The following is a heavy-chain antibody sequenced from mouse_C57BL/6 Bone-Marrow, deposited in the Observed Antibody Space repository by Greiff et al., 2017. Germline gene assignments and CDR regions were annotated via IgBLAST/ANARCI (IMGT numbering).Heavy chain of an antibody. Sequence: VQLKESGAELVRPGASVTLSCTASGFNIKDYYMHWVKQKPEQGLEWIGRIDPEDGDTEYAPKFQGKATMTADTSSNPAYLQLSSLTSEDTAVYYCTPHYYGSRGDYWGQGTTLTVSS. V-gene: IGHV14-1*01. CDR1: GFNIKDYY. CDR2: IDPEDGDT. D-gene: IGHD1-1*01. J-gene: IGHJ2*01. CDR3: TPHYYGSRGDY.